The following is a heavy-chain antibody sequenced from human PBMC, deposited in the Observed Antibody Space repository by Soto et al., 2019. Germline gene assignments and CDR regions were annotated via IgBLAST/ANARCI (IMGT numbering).Heavy chain of an antibody. D-gene: IGHD3-3*01. V-gene: IGHV1-18*01. Sequence: ASVKVSCKASGYTFSSYTISWVRQATGQGLEWMGWISAYNGNTNYAQKLQGRVTMTTDTSTSTAYMELRSLRSDDTAVYYCARVGYREYYDFWSGPFGYGMDVWGQGTTVTVSS. CDR2: ISAYNGNT. J-gene: IGHJ6*02. CDR3: ARVGYREYYDFWSGPFGYGMDV. CDR1: GYTFSSYT.